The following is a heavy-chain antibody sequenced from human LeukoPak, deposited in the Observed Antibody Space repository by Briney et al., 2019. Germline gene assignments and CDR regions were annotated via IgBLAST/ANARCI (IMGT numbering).Heavy chain of an antibody. CDR1: GYTLTELS. Sequence: ASVKVPCKVSGYTLTELSMHWVRQAPGKGLEWMGGFDPEDGETIYAQKFQGRVTMTEDTSTDTAYMELSSLRSEDTAVYYCASRPTRYCSSTSCYFEVYYTWGQGTLVTVSS. CDR3: ASRPTRYCSSTSCYFEVYYT. J-gene: IGHJ5*02. V-gene: IGHV1-24*01. CDR2: FDPEDGET. D-gene: IGHD2-2*01.